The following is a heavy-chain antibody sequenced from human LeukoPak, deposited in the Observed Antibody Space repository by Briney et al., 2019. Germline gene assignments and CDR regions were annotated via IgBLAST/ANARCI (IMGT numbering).Heavy chain of an antibody. D-gene: IGHD5-24*01. CDR3: AHSERWLQFDAFDI. V-gene: IGHV1-69*05. Sequence: GASVKVSCKASGGTFSSYAISWVRQAPGQGLEWMGRIIPIFGTANYAQKFQGRVTITTDESTSTAYMELSSLRSEDTAVYYCAHSERWLQFDAFDIWGQGTMVTVSS. J-gene: IGHJ3*02. CDR1: GGTFSSYA. CDR2: IIPIFGTA.